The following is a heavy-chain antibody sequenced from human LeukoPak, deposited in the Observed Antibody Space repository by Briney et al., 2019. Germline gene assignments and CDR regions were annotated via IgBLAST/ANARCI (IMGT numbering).Heavy chain of an antibody. Sequence: GGSLRLSCAASGFTFSSYAMSWVRQAPGKGLEWVSAISGSGGNTYYADSVKGRFTISRDNSKNTLYLQMNSLRAEDTAVYYCAKGIITMIVVVIPSYFDYWGQGTLVTVSS. D-gene: IGHD3-22*01. CDR3: AKGIITMIVVVIPSYFDY. V-gene: IGHV3-23*01. J-gene: IGHJ4*02. CDR1: GFTFSSYA. CDR2: ISGSGGNT.